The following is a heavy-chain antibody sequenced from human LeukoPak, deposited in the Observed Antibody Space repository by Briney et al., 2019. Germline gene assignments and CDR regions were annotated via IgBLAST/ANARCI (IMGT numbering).Heavy chain of an antibody. CDR3: ARHVRGIAVAALEYFDY. J-gene: IGHJ4*02. Sequence: GESLKISCKGSGYSFTSYWIGWVRQMPGKGLEWMGIIYPGDSDTRYSPSFQGQVTISADKSISTAYLQWSSLRASDTAMYYCARHVRGIAVAALEYFDYWGQGTLVTVSS. V-gene: IGHV5-51*01. D-gene: IGHD6-19*01. CDR1: GYSFTSYW. CDR2: IYPGDSDT.